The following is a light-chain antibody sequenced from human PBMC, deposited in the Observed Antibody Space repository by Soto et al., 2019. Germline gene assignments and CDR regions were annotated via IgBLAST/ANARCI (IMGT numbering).Light chain of an antibody. CDR2: AAS. CDR1: QSVRSH. Sequence: EIVLTQSPGTPSLSPGETATLSCRASQSVRSHLAWFQQKPGQAPRLLIYAASTRAPGIPDRFSGSASETDFTLTINRLEPEDSTVYYCQQYASAPFSLGPGTKVDIK. J-gene: IGKJ3*01. CDR3: QQYASAPFS. V-gene: IGKV3-20*01.